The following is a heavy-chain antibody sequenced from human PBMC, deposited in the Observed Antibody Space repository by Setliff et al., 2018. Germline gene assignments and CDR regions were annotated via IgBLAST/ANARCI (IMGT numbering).Heavy chain of an antibody. CDR2: IYYNGNT. D-gene: IGHD1-1*01. Sequence: LSLTCTVSGGSISSGGYYWSWIRQHPGKGLEWIGRIYYNGNTYYNRSLKSRVTISVDTSKNQFSLKLGSVTAADTAMYYCARTGTYRYFDYWGQGALVTVSS. V-gene: IGHV4-39*01. CDR3: ARTGTYRYFDY. CDR1: GGSISSGGYY. J-gene: IGHJ4*02.